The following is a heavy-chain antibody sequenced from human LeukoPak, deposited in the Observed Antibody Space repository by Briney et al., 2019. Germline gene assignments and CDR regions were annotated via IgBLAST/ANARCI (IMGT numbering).Heavy chain of an antibody. Sequence: GGSLKLSCAASGFTFSGSAMHWVRQASGKGLEWVGRIRTKGNSYATAYAASVKGRSTISRDDSKNTAYLQMNSLKTEDTAVYYCARLIPGYYDNTLGYWGQGTLVTVSS. V-gene: IGHV3-73*01. D-gene: IGHD3-22*01. CDR1: GFTFSGSA. CDR3: ARLIPGYYDNTLGY. J-gene: IGHJ4*02. CDR2: IRTKGNSYAT.